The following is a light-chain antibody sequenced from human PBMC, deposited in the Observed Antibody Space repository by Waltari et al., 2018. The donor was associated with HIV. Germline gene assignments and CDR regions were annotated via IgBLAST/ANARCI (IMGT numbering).Light chain of an antibody. Sequence: QTALTQPASVSGSPGQSITISCTGTSSDGGGYNYVSWYQQHPGKAPKLMIYDVNKRPSGVPNRFSGSKSGNTASLTISGLQTEDEADYYCGSYTTSSTFDVVFGGGTKLTVL. CDR1: SSDGGGYNY. CDR2: DVN. CDR3: GSYTTSSTFDVV. V-gene: IGLV2-14*03. J-gene: IGLJ2*01.